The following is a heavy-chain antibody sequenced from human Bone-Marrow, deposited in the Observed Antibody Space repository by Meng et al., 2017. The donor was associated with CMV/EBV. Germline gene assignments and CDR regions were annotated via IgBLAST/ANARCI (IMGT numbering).Heavy chain of an antibody. D-gene: IGHD5-24*01. CDR1: GFTFSTFS. V-gene: IGHV3-23*01. CDR2: ISVTDSNT. CDR3: AKGRWLDD. Sequence: GGSLRLSCAACGFTFSTFSMSWVRQAPGKGLEWVSVISVTDSNTYYADSVKGLFTMSRDNCKNTLYLQMNSLRAEDTAVYDCAKGRWLDDWGQGTLVTVSS. J-gene: IGHJ4*02.